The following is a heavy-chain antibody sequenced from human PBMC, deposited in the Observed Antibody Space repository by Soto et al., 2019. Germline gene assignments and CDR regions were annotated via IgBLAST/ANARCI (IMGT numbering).Heavy chain of an antibody. Sequence: EVQLVESGGGLVQPGGSLSLACAASGFTFSNYAMDWVRQSPGKVLEYVSGISSNGVGTYYANSVKDRFTISRDNSKNTLYIQMGSLRAEDMAVYYCARREQSDYYYMDVWGKGTSVTVSS. V-gene: IGHV3-64*01. CDR1: GFTFSNYA. CDR3: ARREQSDYYYMDV. J-gene: IGHJ6*03. D-gene: IGHD6-19*01. CDR2: ISSNGVGT.